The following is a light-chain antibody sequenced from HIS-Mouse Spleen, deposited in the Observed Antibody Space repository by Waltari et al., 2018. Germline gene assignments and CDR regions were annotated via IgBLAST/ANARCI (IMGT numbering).Light chain of an antibody. V-gene: IGLV3-25*03. CDR1: ALPKQD. CDR3: QSADSSGTYWV. J-gene: IGLJ3*02. Sequence: SYELTQPPSVSVSPGQTARITCSGDALPKQDAYWYQQKPGQAPVLVLYKDSERPSGIPERFSGSSSGTTVTLTISGVQAEDEADYYCQSADSSGTYWVFGGGTKLTVL. CDR2: KDS.